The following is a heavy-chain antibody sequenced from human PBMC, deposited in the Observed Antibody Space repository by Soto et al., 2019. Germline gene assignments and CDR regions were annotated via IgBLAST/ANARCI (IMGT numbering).Heavy chain of an antibody. V-gene: IGHV3-21*01. CDR1: GFTFNTYT. Sequence: EVQLVESGGDLVKPGGSLRLSCAASGFTFNTYTIHWVRQAPGKGLEWVSSISSSSTYIYYADSVKGRFTISRDNAKSSLSLQMNSLRAEDTAGYYGVRDNSVGLEDGFDIWGQGTLVSVS. D-gene: IGHD2-21*01. CDR3: VRDNSVGLEDGFDI. CDR2: ISSSSTYI. J-gene: IGHJ3*02.